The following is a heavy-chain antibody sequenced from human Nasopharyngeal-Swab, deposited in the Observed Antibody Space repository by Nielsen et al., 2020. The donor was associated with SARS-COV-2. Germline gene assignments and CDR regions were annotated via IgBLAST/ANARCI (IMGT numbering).Heavy chain of an antibody. CDR2: ISSSSSTI. CDR1: GFTFSSYS. J-gene: IGHJ6*03. D-gene: IGHD2-2*02. CDR3: ARDKPAAIRRYYYYMDV. Sequence: GGSLRLSCAASGFTFSSYSMNWVRQAPGKGLEWVSYISSSSSTIYYADSVKGRFTISRDNAKNSLYLQMNSLRAEDTAVYYCARDKPAAIRRYYYYMDVWGNGTTVTVSS. V-gene: IGHV3-48*01.